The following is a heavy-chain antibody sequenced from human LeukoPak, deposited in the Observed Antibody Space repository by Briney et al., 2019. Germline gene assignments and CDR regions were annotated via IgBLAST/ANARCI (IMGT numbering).Heavy chain of an antibody. J-gene: IGHJ3*02. CDR2: IHYSGST. V-gene: IGHV4-39*01. D-gene: IGHD4-17*01. Sequence: SETLSLTCTVSGGSISSSSYYWGWVRQPPGKGRGLVGSIHYSGSTYYNPSLKSRVTISVATSKTQFSLTLSSVTAAATAVYHCARRTVTTSDDVFDIWGQGTMVTVSS. CDR3: ARRTVTTSDDVFDI. CDR1: GGSISSSSYY.